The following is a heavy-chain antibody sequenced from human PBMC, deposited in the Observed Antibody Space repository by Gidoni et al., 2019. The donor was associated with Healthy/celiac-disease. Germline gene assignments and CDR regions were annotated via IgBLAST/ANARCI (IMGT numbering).Heavy chain of an antibody. V-gene: IGHV3-9*01. D-gene: IGHD3-3*01. J-gene: IGHJ4*01. CDR2: ISFNSGSI. CDR3: AKGAYYDFWSGYDY. CDR1: GCTLDDYA. Sequence: EVQLVESGGGWVQPGRSLRLSCAASGCTLDDYAMHWVRQAPGKGLGWVSRISFNSGSIGSADSVKGRFTISTDHAKNSLYLQMNSLSAEDTALYYCAKGAYYDFWSGYDYWGHGTLVTVSS.